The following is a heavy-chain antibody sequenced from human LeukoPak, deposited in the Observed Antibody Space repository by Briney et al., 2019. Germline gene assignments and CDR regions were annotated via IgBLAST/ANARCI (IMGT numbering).Heavy chain of an antibody. CDR3: ARPGRGYYYDSSGYYRDDAFDI. D-gene: IGHD3-22*01. V-gene: IGHV4-34*01. CDR2: INHSGST. CDR1: GGSFSDYY. J-gene: IGHJ3*02. Sequence: SETLSLTCAVYGGSFSDYYWSWIRQPPGKGLEWIGEINHSGSTNYNPSLKSRVTISVDTSKNQFSLKLSSVTAADTAVYYCARPGRGYYYDSSGYYRDDAFDIWGQGTMVTVSS.